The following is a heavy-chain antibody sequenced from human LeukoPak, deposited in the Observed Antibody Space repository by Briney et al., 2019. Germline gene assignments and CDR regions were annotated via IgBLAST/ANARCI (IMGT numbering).Heavy chain of an antibody. Sequence: GGSLRLSCAASGFTFSSYAMSWVRQAPGKGLEWVSAISGSGGSTYYADSVKGRFTISRDNSKNTLYLQMNSLRAEDTAVYYCAKEGRITMIVVVINGMDVWGQGTTATVSS. CDR1: GFTFSSYA. D-gene: IGHD3-22*01. V-gene: IGHV3-23*01. CDR2: ISGSGGST. CDR3: AKEGRITMIVVVINGMDV. J-gene: IGHJ6*02.